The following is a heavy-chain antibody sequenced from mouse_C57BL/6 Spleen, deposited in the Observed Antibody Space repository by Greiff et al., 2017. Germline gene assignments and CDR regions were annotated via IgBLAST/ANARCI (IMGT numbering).Heavy chain of an antibody. CDR3: ADYYGSSYDYYAMDY. D-gene: IGHD1-1*01. Sequence: QVHVKQSGAELVRPGTSVKLSCKASGYTFTSYWMHWVKQRPGQGLEWIGVIDPSDSYTNYNQKFKGKATLTVDTSSSTAYMQLSSLTSEDSAVYYCADYYGSSYDYYAMDYWGQGTSVTVSS. CDR1: GYTFTSYW. V-gene: IGHV1-59*01. J-gene: IGHJ4*01. CDR2: IDPSDSYT.